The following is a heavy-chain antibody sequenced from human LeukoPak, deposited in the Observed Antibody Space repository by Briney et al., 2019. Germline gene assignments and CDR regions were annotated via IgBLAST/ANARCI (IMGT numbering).Heavy chain of an antibody. CDR1: GGSFSGYY. CDR2: INHSGST. J-gene: IGHJ4*02. V-gene: IGHV4-34*01. Sequence: SETLSLTCAVYGGSFSGYYWSWIRQPPGKGLEWIGEINHSGSTNYNPSLKSRVTISVDTSKNQFSLKLSSVTAADMAVYYCARGVEGYFDYWGRGTLVTVSS. CDR3: ARGVEGYFDY.